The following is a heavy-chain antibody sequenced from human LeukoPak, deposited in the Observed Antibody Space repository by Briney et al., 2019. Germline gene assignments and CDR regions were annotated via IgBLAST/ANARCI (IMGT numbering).Heavy chain of an antibody. Sequence: SETLSLTCAVYGGSFSGYYWSWIRQPPGKGLEWIGEINHSGSTNYNPSLKSRVTISVDTSKNQFSLKLSSVTAADTAVYYCARRIAVAAYYFDYWDQGTLVTVSS. CDR2: INHSGST. D-gene: IGHD6-19*01. J-gene: IGHJ4*02. CDR1: GGSFSGYY. CDR3: ARRIAVAAYYFDY. V-gene: IGHV4-34*01.